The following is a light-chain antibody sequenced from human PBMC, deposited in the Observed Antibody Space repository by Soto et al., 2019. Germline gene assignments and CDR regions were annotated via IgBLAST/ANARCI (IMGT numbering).Light chain of an antibody. CDR1: QTVSRYY. CDR3: QQALT. CDR2: GAS. J-gene: IGKJ4*01. Sequence: VLTQSPATLSLSPGGRAILSCRASQTVSRYYLSWYQKKPGQPPRLLIYGASPRATGVPDRFSGSGSGADFTLTISSLQPEDFAVYYCQQALTFGGGTTVE. V-gene: IGKV3D-7*01.